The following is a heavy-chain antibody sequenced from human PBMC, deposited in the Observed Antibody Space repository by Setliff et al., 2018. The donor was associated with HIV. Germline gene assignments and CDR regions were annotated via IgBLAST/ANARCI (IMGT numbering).Heavy chain of an antibody. J-gene: IGHJ6*02. CDR1: GFTFSSYA. CDR3: AKGGGSGSYWVFNSYVMDV. D-gene: IGHD3-10*01. V-gene: IGHV3-23*01. CDR2: ISGSGGST. Sequence: VGSLRLSCAASGFTFSSYAMSWVRQLPGKGLEWVSGISGSGGSTYYADSVKGRFTTSRDNSRSTLYLQMNSLRAEDTAIYFCAKGGGSGSYWVFNSYVMDVWGQGTTVTVSS.